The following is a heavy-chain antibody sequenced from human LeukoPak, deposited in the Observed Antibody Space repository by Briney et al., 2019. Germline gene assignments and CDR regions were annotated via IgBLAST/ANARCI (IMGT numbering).Heavy chain of an antibody. CDR3: ARREADFWGGYSYYFDF. D-gene: IGHD3-3*01. J-gene: IGHJ4*02. CDR1: GYSISSGYY. Sequence: SETLSLTCTVSGYSISSGYYWGWIRQPPGKGREWIGSIYHSGSTYYNPSLKSRVTISVDTSKNQFSLKLTSVTAADTAVYYCARREADFWGGYSYYFDFWGQGTLVTVSS. CDR2: IYHSGST. V-gene: IGHV4-38-2*02.